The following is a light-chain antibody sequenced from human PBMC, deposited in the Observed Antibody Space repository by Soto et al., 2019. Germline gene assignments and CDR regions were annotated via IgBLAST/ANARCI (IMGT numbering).Light chain of an antibody. CDR1: QGISSW. V-gene: IGKV1-12*01. CDR2: AAS. CDR3: QPANSFPLT. J-gene: IGKJ4*01. Sequence: DVQMTQSPSSVSASVGDRVTITCRTSQGISSWLAWYQQKPGKTPRLLIYAASSLQSGVPSRFIGSGSRTDFTLTIRSLQPEDFATYYCQPANSFPLTFGEGPKVEIK.